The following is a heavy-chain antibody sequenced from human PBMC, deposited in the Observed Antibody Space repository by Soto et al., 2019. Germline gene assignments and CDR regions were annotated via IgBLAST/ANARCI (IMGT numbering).Heavy chain of an antibody. D-gene: IGHD3-3*01. J-gene: IGHJ4*02. CDR3: VRDLGFWNTL. CDR1: GFSFSDFP. CDR2: IDKNGSGK. Sequence: DVKLVESGGGLVQPGGSLRLSCAASGFSFSDFPMSWARQTSGRGLEWVATIDKNGSGKSYVDSVRGRFTISRDNAESSLSLQMTSLTAEDTDLYYCVRDLGFWNTLWGQGTLVTVSS. V-gene: IGHV3-7*01.